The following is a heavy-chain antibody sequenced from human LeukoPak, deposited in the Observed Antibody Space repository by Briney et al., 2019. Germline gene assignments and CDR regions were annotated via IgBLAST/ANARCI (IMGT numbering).Heavy chain of an antibody. CDR1: GASISSYY. Sequence: PSETLSLTCTVSGASISSYYWSWFRQPPGKGLEWIGYFFTGGSPKYSPSLKSRVTMSVDTSKNQFFLKLRSATAADTAVYYCAREDYRDQSWGQGTLVTVSS. V-gene: IGHV4-59*01. CDR2: FFTGGSP. J-gene: IGHJ4*02. D-gene: IGHD4-17*01. CDR3: AREDYRDQS.